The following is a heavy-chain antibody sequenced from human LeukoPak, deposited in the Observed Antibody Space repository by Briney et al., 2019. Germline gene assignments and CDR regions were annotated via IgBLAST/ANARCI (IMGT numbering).Heavy chain of an antibody. D-gene: IGHD3-10*01. V-gene: IGHV4-59*02. CDR1: GGSVSSYY. CDR3: ARVTMVRGVPDY. J-gene: IGHJ4*02. CDR2: IYYSGST. Sequence: PSETLSHTCTVSGGSVSSYYWSWIRQPPGKGLEWIGYIYYSGSTNYNPSLKSRVTISLDTSKNQFSLKLSSVTAADTAVYYCARVTMVRGVPDYWGQGTLVTVSS.